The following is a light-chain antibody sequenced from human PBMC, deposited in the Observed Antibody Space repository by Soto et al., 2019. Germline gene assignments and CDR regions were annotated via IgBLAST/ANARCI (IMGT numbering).Light chain of an antibody. Sequence: DIVMTQSPDSLAVSLGERATINCKSSQSILYSSNNRNYLAWYQQKPGQPPKLLIYWASTRESGVPDRFGGSGSGTDFTLTISSLQAEDVAVYYCQQYYSTFYTFGQGTKLEIK. J-gene: IGKJ2*01. CDR1: QSILYSSNNRNY. V-gene: IGKV4-1*01. CDR2: WAS. CDR3: QQYYSTFYT.